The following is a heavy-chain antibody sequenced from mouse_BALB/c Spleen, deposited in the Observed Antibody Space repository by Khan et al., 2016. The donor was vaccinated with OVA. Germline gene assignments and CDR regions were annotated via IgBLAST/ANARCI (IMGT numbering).Heavy chain of an antibody. V-gene: IGHV1S132*01. CDR3: ARGYFGNYEFVY. J-gene: IGHJ3*01. Sequence: VQLQESGAELVKPGTSVKLSCKTTGYTFPSYWIQWVKQRPGQGLGWIGQIFPGTGTTYYNENFKDKATLTVDTSSTSAYMQLTSLTSEDSAVYDCARGYFGNYEFVYWGQGTLVTVSP. CDR1: GYTFPSYW. D-gene: IGHD2-1*01. CDR2: IFPGTGTT.